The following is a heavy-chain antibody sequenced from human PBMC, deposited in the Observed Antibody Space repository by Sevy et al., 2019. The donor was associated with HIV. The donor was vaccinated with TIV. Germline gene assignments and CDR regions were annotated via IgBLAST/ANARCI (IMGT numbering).Heavy chain of an antibody. Sequence: SETLSLTCTVSGGSINSGYYYSGWIRQPPGKGLEWIGSIFYSGSTYYNPSLKSRVTISTDTSKNQFSLNLSSVTAADTAVYYCARQGTSWPLYFDYWDQGTLVTVSS. J-gene: IGHJ4*02. D-gene: IGHD6-13*01. CDR2: IFYSGST. V-gene: IGHV4-39*01. CDR3: ARQGTSWPLYFDY. CDR1: GGSINSGYYY.